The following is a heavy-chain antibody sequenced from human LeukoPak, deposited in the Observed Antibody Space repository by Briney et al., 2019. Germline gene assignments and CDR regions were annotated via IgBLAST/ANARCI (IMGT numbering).Heavy chain of an antibody. CDR1: GYTFTSYA. Sequence: GASVKVSCKASGYTFTSYAMHWVRQAPGQRLEWMGWINAGNGNTKYSQKFQGRVTITRDTSASKAYVELSSLRSEDTAVYYCARGTRLGYFDWLAFDYWGQGTLVTVSS. CDR2: INAGNGNT. D-gene: IGHD3-9*01. V-gene: IGHV1-3*01. J-gene: IGHJ4*02. CDR3: ARGTRLGYFDWLAFDY.